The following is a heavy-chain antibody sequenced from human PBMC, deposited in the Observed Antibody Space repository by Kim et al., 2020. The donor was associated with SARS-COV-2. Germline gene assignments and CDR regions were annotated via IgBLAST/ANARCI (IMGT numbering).Heavy chain of an antibody. D-gene: IGHD2-15*01. V-gene: IGHV1-3*01. Sequence: ASVKVSCKASGYTFTSYTMHWVRQAPGQSLEWMAWINAGNGNRRYSQKFQGRVTITSDTSASTAYMELSSLRSEDTAVYYCARSGELWHFDLWGRGTLVTVSS. CDR2: INAGNGNR. CDR3: ARSGELWHFDL. J-gene: IGHJ2*01. CDR1: GYTFTSYT.